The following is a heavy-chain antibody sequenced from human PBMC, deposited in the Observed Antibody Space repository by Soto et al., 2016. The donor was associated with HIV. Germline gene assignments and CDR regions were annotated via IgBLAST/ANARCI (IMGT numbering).Heavy chain of an antibody. CDR1: GYTFSDYY. V-gene: IGHV1-2*02. D-gene: IGHD3-22*01. CDR2: INTNSGDT. J-gene: IGHJ4*02. Sequence: QVQLVQSGAEVKKPGASVKVSCKASGYTFSDYYMHWVRQAPGQGLEWMGWINTNSGDTNYAQKFQGRVTMTRDTSISTAYMELSRLRSDDTAVYYCARGGPYYYDVSGYWGQGTLVTVSS. CDR3: ARGGPYYYDVSGY.